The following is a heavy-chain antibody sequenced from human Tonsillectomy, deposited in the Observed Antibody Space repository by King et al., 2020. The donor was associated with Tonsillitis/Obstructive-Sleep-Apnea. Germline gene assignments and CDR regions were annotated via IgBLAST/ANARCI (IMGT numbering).Heavy chain of an antibody. J-gene: IGHJ5*02. CDR1: GYRFNNYW. CDR3: ARHDYGDKTWFDP. V-gene: IGHV5-51*01. D-gene: IGHD4-17*01. CDR2: IYPGDSDI. Sequence: QLVQSGAEVKKPGESLKLSCKGSGYRFNNYWIGWVRQMPGKGLEWMGIIYPGDSDIRYSPSFQGQVTISADKSISTAYLQWSSLKASDTAMYYCARHDYGDKTWFDPWGQGTLVTVSS.